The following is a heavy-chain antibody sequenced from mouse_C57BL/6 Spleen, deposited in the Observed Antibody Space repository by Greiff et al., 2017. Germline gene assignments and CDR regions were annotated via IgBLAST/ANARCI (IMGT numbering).Heavy chain of an antibody. V-gene: IGHV1-74*01. J-gene: IGHJ1*03. CDR1: GYTFTSYW. CDR3: AIGTTVASYWYFDV. Sequence: VKLQQSGAELVKPGASVKVSCKASGYTFTSYWMHWVKQRPGQGLEWIGRIHPSDSDTNYNQKFKGKATLTVDKSSSTAYMQLSSLTSEDSAVYYCAIGTTVASYWYFDVWGTGTTVTVSS. D-gene: IGHD1-1*01. CDR2: IHPSDSDT.